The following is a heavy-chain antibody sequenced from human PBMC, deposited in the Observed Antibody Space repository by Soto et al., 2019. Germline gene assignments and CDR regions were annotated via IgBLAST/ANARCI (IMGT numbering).Heavy chain of an antibody. CDR1: GFIFDSSG. CDR2: ISGSGGST. Sequence: PGGSLRLSCAASGFIFDSSGMNWVRQAPGKGLEWVSAISGSGGSTYYADSVKGRFTISRDNSKNTLYLQMNSLRAEDTAVYYCAANCGYNYYYGMDVWGQGTTVTVSS. CDR3: AANCGYNYYYGMDV. J-gene: IGHJ6*02. V-gene: IGHV3-23*01. D-gene: IGHD2-21*01.